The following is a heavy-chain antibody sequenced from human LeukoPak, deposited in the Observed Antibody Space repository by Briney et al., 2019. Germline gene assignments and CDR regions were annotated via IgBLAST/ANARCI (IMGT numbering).Heavy chain of an antibody. CDR2: IIQDRSVT. D-gene: IGHD3-16*01. V-gene: IGHV3-74*01. CDR3: ATDDYRGLGY. CDR1: GITFSNYY. Sequence: SGGSLRLSCVTSGITFSNYYMHWVRQVPGEGLVWVSHIIQDRSVTSYADSVKGRFTISRDNAKNTVYLQLNNLRAEDTAVYYCATDDYRGLGYWGQGTLVTVSS. J-gene: IGHJ4*02.